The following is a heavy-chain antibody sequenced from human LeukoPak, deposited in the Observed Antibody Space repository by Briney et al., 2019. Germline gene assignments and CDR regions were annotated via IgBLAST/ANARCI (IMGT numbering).Heavy chain of an antibody. D-gene: IGHD5-12*01. CDR1: GYTFTSNG. Sequence: GASVKVSCKASGYTFTSNGISWVRQAPGQGLEWMGWISPYNGYTNYAQKLQDRVTMATDTSTRTAYMELRSLRSDDTAVYYCARIHSGYDFDYWGQGTLVTVPS. V-gene: IGHV1-18*01. CDR2: ISPYNGYT. CDR3: ARIHSGYDFDY. J-gene: IGHJ4*02.